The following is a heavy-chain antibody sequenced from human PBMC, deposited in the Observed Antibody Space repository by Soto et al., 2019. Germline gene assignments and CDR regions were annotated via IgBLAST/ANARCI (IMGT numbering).Heavy chain of an antibody. CDR3: ARDIRSGWLEDWYFDL. CDR1: GFTVSSNY. D-gene: IGHD6-19*01. V-gene: IGHV3-66*01. CDR2: IYSGGST. J-gene: IGHJ2*01. Sequence: GGSLRLSCAASGFTVSSNYMSWVRQAPGKGLEWVSVIYSGGSTYYADSVKGRFTISRDNSKNTLYLQMNSLRAEDTAVYYCARDIRSGWLEDWYFDLWGRGTLVTVSS.